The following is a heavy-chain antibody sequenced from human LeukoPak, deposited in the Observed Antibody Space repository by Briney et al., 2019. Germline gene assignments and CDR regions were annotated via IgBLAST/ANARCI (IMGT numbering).Heavy chain of an antibody. V-gene: IGHV1-69*13. CDR2: IIPIFGTA. D-gene: IGHD3-16*01. CDR1: GGTFSSYA. Sequence: EASVKVSCKASGGTFSSYAISWVRQAPGQGLEWMGGIIPIFGTANYAQKFQGRVTITADESTSTAYMELSSLRSEDAAVYYCARGFDYDYAWGSYPPDYYFDYWGQGTLVTVSS. J-gene: IGHJ4*02. CDR3: ARGFDYDYAWGSYPPDYYFDY.